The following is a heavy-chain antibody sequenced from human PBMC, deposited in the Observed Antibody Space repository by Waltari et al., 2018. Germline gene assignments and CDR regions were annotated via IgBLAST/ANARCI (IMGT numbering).Heavy chain of an antibody. CDR3: ARVTRLGVASWGSYRGNWFDP. V-gene: IGHV4-34*01. CDR2: INHSGST. D-gene: IGHD3-16*02. Sequence: QVQLQQWGAGLLKPSETLSLTCAVYGGSFSGYYWSWIRQPPGKGLEWIGEINHSGSTNYNPSLKSRVTISVATSKNQFSLKLSSVTAADTAVYYCARVTRLGVASWGSYRGNWFDPWGQGTLVTVSS. J-gene: IGHJ5*02. CDR1: GGSFSGYY.